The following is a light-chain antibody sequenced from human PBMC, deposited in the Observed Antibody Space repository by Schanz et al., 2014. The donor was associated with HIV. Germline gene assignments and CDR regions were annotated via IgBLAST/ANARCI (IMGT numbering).Light chain of an antibody. CDR3: AAWDDRLKGVV. V-gene: IGLV1-44*01. CDR1: TSNIGDNP. Sequence: QSVLAQPPSASGTPGQRVTISCAGSTSNIGDNPVNWYQHVPGTAPKLLIYSDNQRPSGVPDRFSGSKSGTLASLAISGLQSEDEADYYCAAWDDRLKGVVFGGGTKLTVL. CDR2: SDN. J-gene: IGLJ2*01.